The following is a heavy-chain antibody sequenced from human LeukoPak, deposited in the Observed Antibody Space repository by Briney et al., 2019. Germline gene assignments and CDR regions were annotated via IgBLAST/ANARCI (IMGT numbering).Heavy chain of an antibody. CDR2: INPNSGGT. V-gene: IGHV1-2*04. J-gene: IGHJ6*02. CDR1: GYTFTGYY. CDR3: ARGPILAVAGTAQYYYYGMDV. Sequence: GASVKVSCKASGYTFTGYYMHWVRQAPGQGLEWMGWINPNSGGTNYAQKFQGWVTMTRDTSISTAYMELSRLRSDDTAVYYCARGPILAVAGTAQYYYYGMDVWGQGTTVIVSS. D-gene: IGHD6-19*01.